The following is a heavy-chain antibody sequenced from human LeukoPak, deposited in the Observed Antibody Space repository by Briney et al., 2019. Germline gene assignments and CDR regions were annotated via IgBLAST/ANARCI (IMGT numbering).Heavy chain of an antibody. CDR2: IKQDGSEK. V-gene: IGHV3-7*01. CDR3: ARDLRHTAHFDY. Sequence: PGGSLRLSCAASGFTFSSYSMNWVRQAPGKGLEWVANIKQDGSEKYYVDSVKGRFTISRDNAKNSLYLQMNSLRAEDTAVHYCARDLRHTAHFDYWGQGTLVTVSS. D-gene: IGHD2-2*02. CDR1: GFTFSSYS. J-gene: IGHJ4*02.